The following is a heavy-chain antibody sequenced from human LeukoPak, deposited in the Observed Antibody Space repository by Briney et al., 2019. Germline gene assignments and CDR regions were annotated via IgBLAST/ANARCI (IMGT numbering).Heavy chain of an antibody. V-gene: IGHV4-38-2*01. CDR3: AKAGTTGIHHWFDP. CDR1: GYSISNDYY. Sequence: SETLSLTCVVSGYSISNDYYWGWIRPPPGKGLEWIGNIYHSGGSYYNPSLKSRVTILVDRSKNQFSLKLSSVTAADTAVYYCAKAGTTGIHHWFDPWGQGNLVTVSS. J-gene: IGHJ5*02. CDR2: IYHSGGS. D-gene: IGHD1-1*01.